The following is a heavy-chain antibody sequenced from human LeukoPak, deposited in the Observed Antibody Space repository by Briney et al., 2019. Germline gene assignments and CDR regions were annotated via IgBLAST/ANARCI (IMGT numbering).Heavy chain of an antibody. Sequence: ASVKVSCKISGNTLHTPAITWVRQAPGEGLEWMGWSSLANGNTNYAQKLQGRVTMTIDISTSTAHVELRSLRSDDTAVYYCARGSGVVAPYFDYWGQGSLVTVSS. J-gene: IGHJ4*02. V-gene: IGHV1-18*01. CDR1: GNTLHTPA. CDR3: ARGSGVVAPYFDY. CDR2: SSLANGNT. D-gene: IGHD2-15*01.